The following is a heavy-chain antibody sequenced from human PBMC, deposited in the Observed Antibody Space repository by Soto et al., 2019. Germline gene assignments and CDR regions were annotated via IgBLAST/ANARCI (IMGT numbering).Heavy chain of an antibody. J-gene: IGHJ4*02. Sequence: ASVRVSCKSSGYTFTNFGISWVRQAPGQGLEWMGWISAYNGNTNYAQNFQGRVTMTTDTSTSTAYMELRSLRSDHTAVYYCARPKWLSPFDYWGQGTLVTVSS. CDR2: ISAYNGNT. CDR1: GYTFTNFG. V-gene: IGHV1-18*01. D-gene: IGHD5-12*01. CDR3: ARPKWLSPFDY.